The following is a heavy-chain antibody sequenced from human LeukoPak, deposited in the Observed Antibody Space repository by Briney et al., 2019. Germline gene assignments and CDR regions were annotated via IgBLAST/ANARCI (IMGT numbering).Heavy chain of an antibody. V-gene: IGHV3-23*01. CDR1: GFTFSSYG. D-gene: IGHD5-18*01. J-gene: IGHJ4*02. CDR2: VSGSDGST. CDR3: AKVVVQLWVRGAFDS. Sequence: GGSLRLSCAASGFTFSSYGMSWVRQAPGKGLEWVSAVSGSDGSTYYADSVKGRFTISRDNSKNTLFLQMNGLRAEDTAVYYCAKVVVQLWVRGAFDSWGQGTLVTVSS.